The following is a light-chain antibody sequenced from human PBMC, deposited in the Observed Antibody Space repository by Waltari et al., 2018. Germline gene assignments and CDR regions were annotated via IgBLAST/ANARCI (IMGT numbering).Light chain of an antibody. CDR3: QQYDNLPPYT. J-gene: IGKJ2*01. CDR2: DAS. CDR1: QDISNH. V-gene: IGKV1-33*01. Sequence: DIQMTQSPSSLSPSVGDRVTTTCQASQDISNHLNWYQQKPWKAPKHLIYDASNLETGVTSRFSGRGSGTDFTFTISSLQPEDIATYYCQQYDNLPPYTFGLGTKLEIK.